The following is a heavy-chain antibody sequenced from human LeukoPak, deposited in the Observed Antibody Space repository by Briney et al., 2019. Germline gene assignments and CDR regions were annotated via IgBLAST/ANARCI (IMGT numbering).Heavy chain of an antibody. CDR1: GFTFTSSA. V-gene: IGHV1-58*01. CDR3: AADTRSSGYYLEYNWFDP. J-gene: IGHJ5*02. Sequence: ASVKVSRQASGFTFTSSAVQWVRQARGQRLEWIGWIVVGSGNTNYAQKFQGRVTITRDMSTSTAYMELSSLRSEDTAVYYCAADTRSSGYYLEYNWFDPWGQGTLVTVSS. D-gene: IGHD3-22*01. CDR2: IVVGSGNT.